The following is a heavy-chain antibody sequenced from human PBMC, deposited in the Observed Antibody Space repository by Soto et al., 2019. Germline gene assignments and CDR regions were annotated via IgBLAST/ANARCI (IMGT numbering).Heavy chain of an antibody. CDR3: ARGTTTVVTYYYYYGMEV. D-gene: IGHD4-17*01. CDR2: INHSGST. Sequence: PSETLSLTCAVHGGSFSGYYWSWIRQPPGKGLEWIGEINHSGSTNYNPSLKSRVTISVDTSKNQFSLKLSFVTAADTAVYYCARGTTTVVTYYYYYGMEVWGQGTTVTVSS. V-gene: IGHV4-34*01. CDR1: GGSFSGYY. J-gene: IGHJ6*02.